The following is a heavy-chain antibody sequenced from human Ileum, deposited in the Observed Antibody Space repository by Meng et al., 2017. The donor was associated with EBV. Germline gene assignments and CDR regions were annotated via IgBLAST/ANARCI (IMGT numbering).Heavy chain of an antibody. CDR3: ARGNKVSDRGFDY. CDR1: GGSFSGYY. J-gene: IGHJ4*02. CDR2: INHSGST. D-gene: IGHD3-10*01. Sequence: QVQIKQLGAGLLKPSETLSLPCAVYGGSFSGYYWSWIRQPPGKGLEWIGEINHSGSTNYNPSLKSRVTISVDTSKNQFSLKLSSVTAADTAVYYCARGNKVSDRGFDYWGQGTLVTVSS. V-gene: IGHV4-34*01.